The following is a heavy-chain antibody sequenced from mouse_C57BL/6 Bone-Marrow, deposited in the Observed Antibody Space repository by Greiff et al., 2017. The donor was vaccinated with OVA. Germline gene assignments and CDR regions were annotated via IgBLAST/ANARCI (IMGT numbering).Heavy chain of an antibody. Sequence: ESGPELARPWASVKISCQAFYTFSRRVHFAIRDPNYWLQWVKQRLGQGLEWIGAIYPGNGENSYYPMFKGKATLTADRSTRTAYIQLSILTAEVSAFYNCASYPGDDWGTGTLVTVSA. D-gene: IGHD5-1-1*01. CDR3: AEVSAFYNCASYPGDD. CDR1: YTFS. CDR2: GQGLEWIG. J-gene: IGHJ3*01. V-gene: IGHV1-87*01.